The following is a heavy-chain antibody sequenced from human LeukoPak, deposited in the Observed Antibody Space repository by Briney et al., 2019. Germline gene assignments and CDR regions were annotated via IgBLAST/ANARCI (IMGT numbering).Heavy chain of an antibody. J-gene: IGHJ4*02. CDR1: GFTFNNYA. V-gene: IGHV3-23*01. CDR3: VIWGDYDVLTGYYVPDY. CDR2: ITGSGTNT. Sequence: PGGSLRLSCVASGFTFNNYAMSWVRQAPGKGLEWVSAITGSGTNTYYADSLKGRFTISRDNSKNTVFLQMNSLRHEDTAIYYCVIWGDYDVLTGYYVPDYWGQGTLVTVSS. D-gene: IGHD3-9*01.